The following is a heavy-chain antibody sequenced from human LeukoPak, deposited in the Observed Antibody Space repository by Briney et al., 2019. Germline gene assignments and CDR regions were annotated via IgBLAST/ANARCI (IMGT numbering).Heavy chain of an antibody. Sequence: PGGSLRLPCADSGLTISNNWMSWVRQAPGKGLEWVANIKLDGSEQYYVDSVKGRFTISRDNAKNSLYLQMNRLRAEDTALYYCATNGGGDSGYGNFDYWGQGTLVTVSS. V-gene: IGHV3-7*03. CDR1: GLTISNNW. CDR2: IKLDGSEQ. D-gene: IGHD5-12*01. CDR3: ATNGGGDSGYGNFDY. J-gene: IGHJ4*02.